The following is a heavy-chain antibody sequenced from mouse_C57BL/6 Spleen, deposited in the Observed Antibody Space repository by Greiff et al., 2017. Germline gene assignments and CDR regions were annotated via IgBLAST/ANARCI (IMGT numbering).Heavy chain of an antibody. D-gene: IGHD1-1*01. J-gene: IGHJ1*03. CDR3: ASQIYYYGSKYFDV. Sequence: EVKLMESGGGLVKPGGSLKLSCAASGFTFSSYAMSWVRQTPEKRLEWVATISDGGSYTYYPDNVKGRFTISRDNAKNNLYLQLSHLKSEDTAMYYCASQIYYYGSKYFDVWGTVTTVTVSS. CDR1: GFTFSSYA. CDR2: ISDGGSYT. V-gene: IGHV5-4*03.